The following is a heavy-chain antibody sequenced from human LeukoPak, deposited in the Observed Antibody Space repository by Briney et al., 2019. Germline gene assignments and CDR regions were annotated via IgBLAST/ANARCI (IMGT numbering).Heavy chain of an antibody. CDR1: GFTFSSYG. V-gene: IGHV3-30*18. CDR3: AKDMSCSSISCPLDY. CDR2: ISYDGRNK. Sequence: GRSLKLSCAASGFTFSSYGMHWVRQAPGKGLEWVAVISYDGRNKNYADSVKGRFTISRDNSKNTLYLQMNSLRAEDTAAYYCAKDMSCSSISCPLDYWGQGNLVTVSS. D-gene: IGHD2-2*01. J-gene: IGHJ4*02.